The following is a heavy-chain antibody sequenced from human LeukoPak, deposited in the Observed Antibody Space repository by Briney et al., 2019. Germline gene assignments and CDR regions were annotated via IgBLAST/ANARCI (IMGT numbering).Heavy chain of an antibody. D-gene: IGHD2-8*02. J-gene: IGHJ4*02. CDR1: GFIFSKSA. CDR3: AKDGSWSCTD. Sequence: GGSLRLSCAASGFIFSKSAMHWVRQGPAKGLEWVAYIAHHGNDRYYADSVKGRFTISRDNSKRTLYLQMNRLNPDDTAVYYCAKDGSWSCTDWGQGTLITVSS. V-gene: IGHV3-30*02. CDR2: IAHHGNDR.